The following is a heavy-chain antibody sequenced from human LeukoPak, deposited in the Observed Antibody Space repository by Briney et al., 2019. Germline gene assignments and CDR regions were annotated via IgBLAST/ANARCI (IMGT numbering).Heavy chain of an antibody. D-gene: IGHD6-19*01. CDR2: IKHDGSEK. V-gene: IGHV3-7*01. CDR3: TTDVRDEYSSGWYPIGY. CDR1: GFTFSSYW. J-gene: IGHJ4*02. Sequence: GGSLRLSCAASGFTFSSYWMGWVRQAPGKGLEWVASIKHDGSEKYYVDSVKGRFTISRDNAKNSLYLQMNSLRAEDTAVYYCTTDVRDEYSSGWYPIGYWGQGTLVTVSS.